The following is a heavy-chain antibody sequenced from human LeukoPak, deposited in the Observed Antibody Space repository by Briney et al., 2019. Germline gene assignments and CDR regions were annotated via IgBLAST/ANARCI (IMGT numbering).Heavy chain of an antibody. CDR1: GFTFSNAW. V-gene: IGHV3-15*01. CDR3: AKGAPSGLGYYYMDV. J-gene: IGHJ6*03. Sequence: PGGSLRLSCAASGFTFSNAWMSWVRQAPGKGLEWVGRIKSKTDGGTTDYAAPVKGRFTISRDDSKNTLYLQMNSLKTEDTAVYYCAKGAPSGLGYYYMDVWGKGTTVTVSS. CDR2: IKSKTDGGTT. D-gene: IGHD5-12*01.